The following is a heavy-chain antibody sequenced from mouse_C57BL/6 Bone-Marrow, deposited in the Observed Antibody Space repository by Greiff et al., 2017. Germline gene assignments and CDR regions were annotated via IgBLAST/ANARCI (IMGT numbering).Heavy chain of an antibody. V-gene: IGHV1-26*01. CDR3: ARGGTTVLDYFDY. CDR2: INPNNGGT. D-gene: IGHD1-1*01. CDR1: GYTFTDYY. Sequence: VQLQQSGPELVKPGASVKISCKASGYTFTDYYMNWVKQSHGKSLEWIGDINPNNGGTSYNQKFKGKATLTVAKSSSTAYMELRSLTSEDSAVYYCARGGTTVLDYFDYWGQGTTLTVSS. J-gene: IGHJ2*01.